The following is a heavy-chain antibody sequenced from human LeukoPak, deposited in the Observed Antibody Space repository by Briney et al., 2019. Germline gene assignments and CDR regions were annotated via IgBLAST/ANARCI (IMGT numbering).Heavy chain of an antibody. CDR1: GFTFSSYS. D-gene: IGHD3-3*01. J-gene: IGHJ4*02. CDR2: ISSSSSYI. Sequence: GGSLRLSCAASGFTFSSYSMNWVRQAPGKGLEWVSSISSSSSYIYYADSVKGRFTISRDNAKSSLYLQMNSLRAEDTAVYYCGTGYYDFWFFNYWGQGTLVTVSS. V-gene: IGHV3-21*01. CDR3: GTGYYDFWFFNY.